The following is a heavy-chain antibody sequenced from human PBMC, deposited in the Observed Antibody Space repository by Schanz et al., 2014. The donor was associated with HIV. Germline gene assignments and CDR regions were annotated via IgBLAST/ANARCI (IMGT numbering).Heavy chain of an antibody. CDR2: IWVDGTSK. CDR3: AKDRNYYDNRYLGKGNYYYYYGMDV. CDR1: GFTFSDYG. V-gene: IGHV3-33*06. J-gene: IGHJ6*02. Sequence: QVQLVESGGGVVQPGRSLRLSCAASGFTFSDYGMHWVRQAPGKGLEWVAVIWVDGTSKFYADSVKGRFTISRDNSKNTMYLKMNSLRVDDTAVYYCAKDRNYYDNRYLGKGNYYYYYGMDVWGQGTTVTVSS. D-gene: IGHD3-22*01.